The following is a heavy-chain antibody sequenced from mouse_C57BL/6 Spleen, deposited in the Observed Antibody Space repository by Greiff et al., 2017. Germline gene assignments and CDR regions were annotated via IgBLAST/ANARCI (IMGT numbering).Heavy chain of an antibody. Sequence: QVQLQQPGAELVKPGASVKLSCKASGYTFTSYWMQWVKQRPGQGLEWIGEIDPSDSYTNYNQKFKGKATLTVDTSSSTAYMQLSSLTSEDSAVYYCARWGSSPTTLGYWGQGTTLTVSS. D-gene: IGHD1-1*01. CDR3: ARWGSSPTTLGY. CDR2: IDPSDSYT. J-gene: IGHJ2*01. V-gene: IGHV1-50*01. CDR1: GYTFTSYW.